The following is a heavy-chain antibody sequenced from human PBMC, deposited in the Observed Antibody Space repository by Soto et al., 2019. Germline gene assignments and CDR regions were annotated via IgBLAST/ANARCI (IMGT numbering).Heavy chain of an antibody. D-gene: IGHD3-10*01. CDR2: ISGSGGST. CDR3: AKAYGSGSKYYYGMDV. Sequence: GGSLRLSCAASGFTFSSYAMSWVRQAPGKGLEWVSAISGSGGSTYYADSVKGRFTISRDNSKNTLYLQMNSLRAEDTAVYYCAKAYGSGSKYYYGMDVWDQGTTVTVSS. V-gene: IGHV3-23*01. J-gene: IGHJ6*02. CDR1: GFTFSSYA.